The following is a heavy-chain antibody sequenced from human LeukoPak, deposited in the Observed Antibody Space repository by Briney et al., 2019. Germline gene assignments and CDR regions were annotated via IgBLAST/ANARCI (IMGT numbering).Heavy chain of an antibody. J-gene: IGHJ4*02. V-gene: IGHV3-23*01. Sequence: SGGSLRLSCVASGFTFSAYSMTWVRQAPGKGLDWVSSISVSGGGTYYADSVRGRLTISRDNSKNTLYLHMNSLRAEDTAVYYCVKDWRDESNCGGDCLQYWGQGTLVTVSS. CDR3: VKDWRDESNCGGDCLQY. D-gene: IGHD2-21*02. CDR2: ISVSGGGT. CDR1: GFTFSAYS.